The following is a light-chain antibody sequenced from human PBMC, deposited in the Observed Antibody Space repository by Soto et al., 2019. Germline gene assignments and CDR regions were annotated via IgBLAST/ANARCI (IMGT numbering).Light chain of an antibody. V-gene: IGLV2-23*01. CDR1: SSDVGSDNL. J-gene: IGLJ2*01. CDR2: EGS. CDR3: CSYAGSSTAI. Sequence: QSALTQPASVSGSPGQSITISCTGTSSDVGSDNLVSWYQQHPGKPPKLMIYEGSKRPSGVSNRFSGSKSGNTASLTISGLQAEDEADYYCCSYAGSSTAIFGGGTKVTVL.